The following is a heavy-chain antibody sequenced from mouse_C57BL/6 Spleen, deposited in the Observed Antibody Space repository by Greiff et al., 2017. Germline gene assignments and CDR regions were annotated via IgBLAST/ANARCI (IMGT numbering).Heavy chain of an antibody. CDR3: AYYYGSSYNY. CDR1: GYTFTSYW. D-gene: IGHD1-1*01. J-gene: IGHJ2*01. V-gene: IGHV1-59*01. Sequence: QVQLQQSGAELVRPGTSVKLSCKASGYTFTSYWMHWVKQRPGQGLEWIGVIDPSDSYTNYNQKFKGKATLTVDTSSSTAYMQLSSLTSEDSAVYYCAYYYGSSYNYWGQGTTLTVSS. CDR2: IDPSDSYT.